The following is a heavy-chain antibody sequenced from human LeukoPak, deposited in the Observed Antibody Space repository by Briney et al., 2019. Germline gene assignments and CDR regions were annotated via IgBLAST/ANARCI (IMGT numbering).Heavy chain of an antibody. CDR1: GGSISSYY. CDR2: IYYSGST. V-gene: IGHV4-59*01. J-gene: IGHJ4*02. CDR3: ARGISTTYYYDSSGYVPFDY. Sequence: SETLSLTCTVSGGSISSYYWSWTRQPPGKGLEWIGYIYYSGSTNYNPSLKSRVTISVDTSKNQFSLKLSSVTAAGTAVYYCARGISTTYYYDSSGYVPFDYWGQGTLVTVSS. D-gene: IGHD3-22*01.